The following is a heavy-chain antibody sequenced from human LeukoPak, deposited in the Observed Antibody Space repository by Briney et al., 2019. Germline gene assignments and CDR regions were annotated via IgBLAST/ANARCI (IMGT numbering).Heavy chain of an antibody. Sequence: QPGRSLRLSCAASGFTFSSYAMHWVRQAPGKGLEWVAVISYDGSNKYYADSVKGRFTICNDNSKNTLYLQMNSLGAEDTAVYYCARVHRPGGGQWLVQEYLQHWGQGTLVTVCS. CDR3: ARVHRPGGGQWLVQEYLQH. J-gene: IGHJ1*01. V-gene: IGHV3-30-3*01. D-gene: IGHD6-19*01. CDR1: GFTFSSYA. CDR2: ISYDGSNK.